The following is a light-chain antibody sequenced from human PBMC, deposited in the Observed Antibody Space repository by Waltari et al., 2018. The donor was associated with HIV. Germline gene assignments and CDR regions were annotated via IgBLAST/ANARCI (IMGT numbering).Light chain of an antibody. V-gene: IGKV1-5*03. CDR1: QSISSW. Sequence: DIQMTQSPSTLSASVGARVTITCRASQSISSWLAWYQQKPGKAPKLLIYKASSLESGVPSRFSGSGSGTEFTLTISGLQPDDVATYYCQQYNSYSGTFGQGTKVEIK. CDR3: QQYNSYSGT. CDR2: KAS. J-gene: IGKJ1*01.